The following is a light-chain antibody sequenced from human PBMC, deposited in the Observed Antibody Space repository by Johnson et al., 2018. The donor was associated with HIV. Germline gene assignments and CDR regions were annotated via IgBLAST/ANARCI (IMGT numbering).Light chain of an antibody. CDR3: GTWDSSLSTGV. CDR1: SSNIGNNY. CDR2: QNN. V-gene: IGLV1-51*02. Sequence: QSVLTQPPSVSAAPGQKVTISCSGSSSNIGNNYVSWYQQLPGTAPKLLIYQNNKRPSGIPDRFSGSKSNTSATLGITGLQTGDEADYYCGTWDSSLSTGVVGTGTKVTVL. J-gene: IGLJ1*01.